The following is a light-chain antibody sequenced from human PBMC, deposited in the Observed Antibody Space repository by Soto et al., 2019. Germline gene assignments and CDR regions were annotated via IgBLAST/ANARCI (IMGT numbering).Light chain of an antibody. Sequence: DVVLTQSPLSLPVTLGQPASISCRSSQSLGSSDGDTYLNWFQQRPGRSPRRLIYKVSERDAGVPDRFSGSGSGTDFTLEISRVEAEDGGVYYCMQGTYWPPGTFGHGRKVEIK. V-gene: IGKV2-30*01. CDR1: QSLGSSDGDTY. CDR3: MQGTYWPPGT. CDR2: KVS. J-gene: IGKJ1*01.